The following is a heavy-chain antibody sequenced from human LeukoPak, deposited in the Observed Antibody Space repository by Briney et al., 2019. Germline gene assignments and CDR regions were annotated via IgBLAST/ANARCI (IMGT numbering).Heavy chain of an antibody. V-gene: IGHV3-23*01. D-gene: IGHD3-3*01. CDR2: ISGSGGST. J-gene: IGHJ4*02. Sequence: GGSLRLSCEASGVTFSSYAMSWVRQAPGKGLEWVSAISGSGGSTYYADSVKGRFTISRDNSKNTLYLQMNSLRAEDTAVYYCAIYEVAFWYWGQGTLVTVSS. CDR1: GVTFSSYA. CDR3: AIYEVAFWY.